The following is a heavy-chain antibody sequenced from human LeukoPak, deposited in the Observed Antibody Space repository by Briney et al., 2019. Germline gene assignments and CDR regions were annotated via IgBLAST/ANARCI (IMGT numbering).Heavy chain of an antibody. J-gene: IGHJ4*02. CDR1: GFPFSSYA. Sequence: GGSLRLSCSASGFPFSSYAMHWVRQAPGKGLEYVSAISDSGGSTYYADSVKGRFTISRDNSKNTLYLQMSSLRAEDTAVYYCARGSSVVALDWGQGTLVTVSS. CDR2: ISDSGGST. V-gene: IGHV3-64D*09. D-gene: IGHD2-15*01. CDR3: ARGSSVVALD.